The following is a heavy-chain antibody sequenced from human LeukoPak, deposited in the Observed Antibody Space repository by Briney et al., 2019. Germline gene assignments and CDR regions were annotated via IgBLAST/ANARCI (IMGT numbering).Heavy chain of an antibody. Sequence: PGGSLRLSCAASGFTFSTYNMNWVRQAPGKGLEWVSSITSSSSYTFYADSVKGRFTISRDNAKNSLYLQMNSLRAEDTAVYYCAGTTPYYYYMDVWGKGTTVTISS. CDR2: ITSSSSYT. CDR1: GFTFSTYN. CDR3: AGTTPYYYYMDV. D-gene: IGHD4-17*01. V-gene: IGHV3-21*04. J-gene: IGHJ6*03.